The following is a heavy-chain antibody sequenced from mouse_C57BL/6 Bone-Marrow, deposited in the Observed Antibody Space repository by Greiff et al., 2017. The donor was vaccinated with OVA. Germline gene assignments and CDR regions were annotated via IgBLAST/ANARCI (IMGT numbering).Heavy chain of an antibody. CDR2: IFPGSGST. D-gene: IGHD1-1*01. CDR3: ARERVITTVGRCAY. J-gene: IGHJ3*01. V-gene: IGHV1-75*01. CDR1: GYTFTDYY. Sequence: VQLQESGPELVKPGASVKISCKASGYTFTDYYINWVKQRPGQGLEWIGWIFPGSGSTYYNEKFKGKATLTVDKSSSTAYMLLSSLTSEDSAVYFCARERVITTVGRCAYWGQGTLVTVSA.